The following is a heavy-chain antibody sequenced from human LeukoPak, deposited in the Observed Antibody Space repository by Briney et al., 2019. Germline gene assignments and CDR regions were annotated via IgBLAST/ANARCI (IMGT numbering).Heavy chain of an antibody. CDR2: IRRYGGST. J-gene: IGHJ4*02. CDR3: VKDLRSDFMGVLSRYLSY. CDR1: GFTFSIFA. Sequence: GGSLRLSCSASGFTFSIFAMHWVRQAPGKGLEYVAAIRRYGGSTYYADSVKGRFTISRDNSKNTLYLQMSSLRAEDTAVYLCVKDLRSDFMGVLSRYLSYWGQGTLVTVSS. D-gene: IGHD2/OR15-2a*01. V-gene: IGHV3-64D*09.